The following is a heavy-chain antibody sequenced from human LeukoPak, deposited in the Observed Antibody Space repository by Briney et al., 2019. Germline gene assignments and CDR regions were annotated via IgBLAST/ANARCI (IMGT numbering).Heavy chain of an antibody. V-gene: IGHV4-59*01. CDR1: GGSISSYY. D-gene: IGHD6-19*01. CDR2: IYYSGST. J-gene: IGHJ4*02. CDR3: ARVRPAGNSYYFDY. Sequence: SETLSLTCAVYGGSISSYYWSWIRQPPGKGLEWIGYIYYSGSTNYNPSLKSRVTISVDTSKNQFSLKLSSVTAADTAVYYCARVRPAGNSYYFDYWGQGTLVTVSS.